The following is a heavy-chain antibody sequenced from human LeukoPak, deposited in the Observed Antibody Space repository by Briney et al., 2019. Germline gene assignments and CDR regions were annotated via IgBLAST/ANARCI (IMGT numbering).Heavy chain of an antibody. J-gene: IGHJ4*02. V-gene: IGHV4-4*07. CDR3: ARDLPVAGRLGFDY. CDR2: IYTTGST. CDR1: GGSISRDY. D-gene: IGHD6-19*01. Sequence: SETLSLTCTVSGGSISRDYWNWIRQPAGKGLEWIGRIYTTGSTNYNPSLKSRVTISVDTSKNQFSLKLSSVTAADTAVYYCARDLPVAGRLGFDYWGQGTLVTVSS.